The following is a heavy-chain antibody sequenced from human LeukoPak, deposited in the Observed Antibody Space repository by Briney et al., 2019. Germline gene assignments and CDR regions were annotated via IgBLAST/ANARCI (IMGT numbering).Heavy chain of an antibody. CDR2: ISSGSTYI. Sequence: GGSLRLSCAASGFTFSSYWMSWVRQAPGKGLEWVSSISSGSTYIYYADSVKGRFTISRDNSKNSLYLQMNSLRAEDTALYYCARGPRGGPYYYYYYMDVWGKGTTVTVSS. D-gene: IGHD3-16*01. CDR3: ARGPRGGPYYYYYYMDV. V-gene: IGHV3-21*01. CDR1: GFTFSSYW. J-gene: IGHJ6*03.